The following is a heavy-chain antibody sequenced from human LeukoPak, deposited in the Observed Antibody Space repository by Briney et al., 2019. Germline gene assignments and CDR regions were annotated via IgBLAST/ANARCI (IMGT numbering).Heavy chain of an antibody. CDR1: GFTFSSYW. CDR2: IKQDGSEK. V-gene: IGHV3-7*01. J-gene: IGHJ4*02. CDR3: ACIVEEFGELLYDY. D-gene: IGHD3-10*01. Sequence: GGSLRLSCAVSGFTFSSYWMSWVRQAPGKGLEWVANIKQDGSEKYYVDSVKGRFTISRDNTKNSLYLQMNSLRAEDTAVYYCACIVEEFGELLYDYWGQGTLVTVSS.